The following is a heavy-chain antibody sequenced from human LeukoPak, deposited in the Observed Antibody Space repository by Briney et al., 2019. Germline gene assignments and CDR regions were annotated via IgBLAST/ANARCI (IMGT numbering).Heavy chain of an antibody. CDR2: IYSGGST. CDR1: GFTVSSNY. Sequence: GGSLILSCAASGFTVSSNYMSWVRQAPGKGLEWVSVIYSGGSTHYADSVKGRFTISRDNSKNTLYLQMNSLRAEDTAVYYCARYRYSGSYPLDYWGQGTLVTVSS. D-gene: IGHD1-26*01. J-gene: IGHJ4*02. CDR3: ARYRYSGSYPLDY. V-gene: IGHV3-53*01.